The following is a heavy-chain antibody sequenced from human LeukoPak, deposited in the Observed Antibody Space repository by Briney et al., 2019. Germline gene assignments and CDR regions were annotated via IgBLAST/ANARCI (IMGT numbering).Heavy chain of an antibody. V-gene: IGHV1-18*01. Sequence: ASVKVSCKASGYTFTSYGISWVRQAPGQGLEWMGWISAYNGNTNYAQKLQGRVTMTTDTSTSTAYMELRSLRSDDTAVYYCAVAFSSTSFYYFDYWGQGTLVTVSS. J-gene: IGHJ4*02. CDR2: ISAYNGNT. CDR3: AVAFSSTSFYYFDY. D-gene: IGHD2-2*01. CDR1: GYTFTSYG.